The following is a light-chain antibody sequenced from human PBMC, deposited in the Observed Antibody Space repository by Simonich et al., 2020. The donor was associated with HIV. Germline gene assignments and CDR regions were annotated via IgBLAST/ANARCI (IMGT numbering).Light chain of an antibody. Sequence: DIVMTQSPLSLPVTPGEPASISCRSSQSLLHSIGYNYLDWYLQKPGQSPQLLIYLGSNRASGVPDRFSGSASGTDFTLKISRVEAEDVGVYYCMQALQTPLTFGQGTKLEIK. CDR3: MQALQTPLT. J-gene: IGKJ2*01. CDR1: QSLLHSIGYNY. CDR2: LGS. V-gene: IGKV2-28*01.